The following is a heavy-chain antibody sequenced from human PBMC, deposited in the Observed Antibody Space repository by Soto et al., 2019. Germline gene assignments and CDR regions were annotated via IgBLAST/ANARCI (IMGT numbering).Heavy chain of an antibody. CDR3: ARLNYYDSSGYFDY. J-gene: IGHJ4*02. D-gene: IGHD3-22*01. Sequence: QVQLQESGPGLVKPSQTLSLTCTVSGGSISSGGYYWSWIRQHPGKGLEWIGYIYSSGSTYYNPSPKSRVTISVDTSKNQSSLKLSSVTAADTAVYYCARLNYYDSSGYFDYWGQGTMVTVSS. CDR2: IYSSGST. V-gene: IGHV4-31*03. CDR1: GGSISSGGYY.